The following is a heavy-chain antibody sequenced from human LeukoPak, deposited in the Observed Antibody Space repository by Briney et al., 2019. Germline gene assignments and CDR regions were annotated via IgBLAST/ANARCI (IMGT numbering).Heavy chain of an antibody. J-gene: IGHJ4*02. D-gene: IGHD3-9*01. CDR2: ISGSGGRT. CDR3: AKGDDILTGYYCGDY. CDR1: GFTFSGYA. Sequence: GGSLRLSCAASGFTFSGYAMSWVRQAPGKGLEWVSGISGSGGRTYYADSVKGRFTISRDNPKNTLYLQMSSLRAEDTALYYCAKGDDILTGYYCGDYWGQGTLVTVSS. V-gene: IGHV3-23*01.